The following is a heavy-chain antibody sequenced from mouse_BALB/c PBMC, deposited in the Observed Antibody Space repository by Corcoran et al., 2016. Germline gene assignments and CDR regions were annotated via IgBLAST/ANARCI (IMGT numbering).Heavy chain of an antibody. V-gene: IGHV1S136*01. Sequence: EVQLQQSGPELVKPGASVKMSCKASGYTFTSYVMHWVKQKPGQGLEWIGYINPYNDGTKYNEKFKGKATLTSDKSSSTAYMELSSLTSEDSAVYYCSRYGYYYAMDYWGQGTSVTVSS. D-gene: IGHD1-2*01. CDR3: SRYGYYYAMDY. CDR1: GYTFTSYV. CDR2: INPYNDGT. J-gene: IGHJ4*01.